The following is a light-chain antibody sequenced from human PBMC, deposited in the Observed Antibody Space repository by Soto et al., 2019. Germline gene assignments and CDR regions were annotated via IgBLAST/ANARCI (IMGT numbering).Light chain of an antibody. V-gene: IGKV1-39*01. CDR3: QQSHNTLFT. CDR1: QSISNY. J-gene: IGKJ3*01. CDR2: AAS. Sequence: DIQMTQSPSSLSASVGDRVTITCRASQSISNYLNWYQQKPGKAPKLLIYAASSLDSGVPSRFSGSGSGTDFTLTINSLQPEDFATYYCQQSHNTLFTFGPGTKVDIK.